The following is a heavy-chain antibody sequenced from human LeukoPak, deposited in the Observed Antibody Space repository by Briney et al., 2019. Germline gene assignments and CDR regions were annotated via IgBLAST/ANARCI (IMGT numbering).Heavy chain of an antibody. CDR3: AGDRRDYSSSSPLLQH. CDR2: INPSGGST. J-gene: IGHJ1*01. Sequence: ASVKVSCKASGYTFTSYYMHWVRQAPGQGLEWMGIINPSGGSTSYAQKFQGRVTMTRDTSTSTVYMELSSLRSEDTAVYYCAGDRRDYSSSSPLLQHWGQGTLVTVSS. D-gene: IGHD6-13*01. V-gene: IGHV1-46*01. CDR1: GYTFTSYY.